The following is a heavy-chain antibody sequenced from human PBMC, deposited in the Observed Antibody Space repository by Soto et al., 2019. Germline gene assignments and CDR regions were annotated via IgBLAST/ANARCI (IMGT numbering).Heavy chain of an antibody. J-gene: IGHJ6*02. Sequence: QVQLVQSGAEVKKPGASVKVSCKASGYTFTGYYMHCVRQAPGQGLEWMGWINPNSGGTNYAQTFQGWVTMTRDTSISTAYMELSRLRSDDTAVYYCARDFRSFLGSSWSHGMDVWGQGPTVTVSS. CDR2: INPNSGGT. V-gene: IGHV1-2*04. CDR1: GYTFTGYY. CDR3: ARDFRSFLGSSWSHGMDV. D-gene: IGHD6-13*01.